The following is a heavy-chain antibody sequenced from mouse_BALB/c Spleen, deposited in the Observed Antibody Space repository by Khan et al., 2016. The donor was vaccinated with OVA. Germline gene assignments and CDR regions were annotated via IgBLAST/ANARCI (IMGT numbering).Heavy chain of an antibody. CDR1: GYSFTGYF. V-gene: IGHV1-20*02. Sequence: IQLVQSGPELVKPGASVKISCKASGYSFTGYFMNWVMQSHGKSLEWIGRINPHIGETFYNQKFVGKATLTVDESSRTAHMELRSLASEDSAVYFCARKNGSDFDYWGQGTTLTVSS. CDR3: ARKNGSDFDY. D-gene: IGHD1-1*01. CDR2: INPHIGET. J-gene: IGHJ2*01.